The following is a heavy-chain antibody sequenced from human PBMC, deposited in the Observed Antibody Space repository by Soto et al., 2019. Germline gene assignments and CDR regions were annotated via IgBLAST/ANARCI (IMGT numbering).Heavy chain of an antibody. CDR3: ARGSILDH. CDR2: ISFSKSYT. CDR1: GFTFSNYY. J-gene: IGHJ4*02. D-gene: IGHD3-3*01. V-gene: IGHV3-11*06. Sequence: GGSLRLSCAASGFTFSNYYMSWIRQAPGKGLEWVAHISFSKSYTNYADSVKGRFTISRDNAKSSLYLQMNSLRAEDTAVYYWARGSILDHWGPGTLVTVSS.